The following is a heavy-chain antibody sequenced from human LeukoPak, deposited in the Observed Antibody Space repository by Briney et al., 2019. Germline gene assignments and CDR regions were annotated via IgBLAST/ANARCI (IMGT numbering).Heavy chain of an antibody. D-gene: IGHD4-17*01. Sequence: GGSLRLSCAASGFTFSSYGMHWVRQAPGKGLEWVAAISYDGSNKYYADSVKGRFTISRDNAKNSLYLQMNSLRAEDTAVYYCARTYGDSSLFDYWGQGTLVTVSS. J-gene: IGHJ4*02. CDR3: ARTYGDSSLFDY. V-gene: IGHV3-30*03. CDR2: ISYDGSNK. CDR1: GFTFSSYG.